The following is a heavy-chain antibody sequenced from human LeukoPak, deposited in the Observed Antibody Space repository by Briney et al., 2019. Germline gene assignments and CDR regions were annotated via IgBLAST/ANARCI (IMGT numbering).Heavy chain of an antibody. D-gene: IGHD5-12*01. J-gene: IGHJ4*02. V-gene: IGHV4-4*02. CDR2: IYHSGST. CDR3: ARQGGYGYYFDY. Sequence: SETLSLTCAVSGGTISSSNWWSWVRQPPGKGLEWIGEIYHSGSTNYNPSLKSRVTISVDKSKNQFSLKLSSVTAADTAVYYCARQGGYGYYFDYWGQGTLVTVSS. CDR1: GGTISSSNW.